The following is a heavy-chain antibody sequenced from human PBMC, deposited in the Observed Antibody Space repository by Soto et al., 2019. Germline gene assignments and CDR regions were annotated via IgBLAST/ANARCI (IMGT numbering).Heavy chain of an antibody. J-gene: IGHJ5*02. D-gene: IGHD3-3*01. Sequence: XATLSLTCTVSGGSMSSYYWTGIGQPAGKGLEWIGRVYSSGGTHYNPSLKSRVTISIDTSKNQFSLRLLSVTDADTAVYFCARGQRFSDWFDPWGQRTLVTVSS. CDR1: GGSMSSYY. CDR2: VYSSGGT. V-gene: IGHV4-4*07. CDR3: ARGQRFSDWFDP.